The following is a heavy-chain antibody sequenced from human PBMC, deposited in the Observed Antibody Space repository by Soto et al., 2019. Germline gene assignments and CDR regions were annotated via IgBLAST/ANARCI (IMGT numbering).Heavy chain of an antibody. CDR1: GYTFTSCD. J-gene: IGHJ4*02. V-gene: IGHV1-8*01. Sequence: QVQLVQSGAEVKKPGASVKVSCKASGYTFTSCDINWVRQATGQGLEWMAWMNPNSGNTGYAQKFQGRVTMTRNTFISTAYMELSSLRSEDTAVYYCARLRGKVGATDYWGQGTLVTVSS. CDR2: MNPNSGNT. CDR3: ARLRGKVGATDY. D-gene: IGHD1-26*01.